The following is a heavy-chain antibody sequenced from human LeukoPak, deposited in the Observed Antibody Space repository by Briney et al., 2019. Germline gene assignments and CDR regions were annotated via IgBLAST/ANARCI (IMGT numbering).Heavy chain of an antibody. D-gene: IGHD3-16*01. CDR3: AGTQFDYLWGRPYYFHY. J-gene: IGHJ4*02. CDR2: IYYTGTT. Sequence: SETLSLTCTVSGPSIGSSNYYWGWIRQPPEKGLEWVGSIYYTGTTYYTPSLKSRVTMSVDTSKNQFSLKLSSVTAADTAVYYCAGTQFDYLWGRPYYFHYWGQGTLVTVSS. CDR1: GPSIGSSNYY. V-gene: IGHV4-39*01.